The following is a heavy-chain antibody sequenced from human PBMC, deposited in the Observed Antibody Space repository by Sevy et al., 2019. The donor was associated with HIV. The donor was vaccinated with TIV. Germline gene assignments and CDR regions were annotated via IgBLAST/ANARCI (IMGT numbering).Heavy chain of an antibody. CDR2: FDPEDGET. D-gene: IGHD3-22*01. Sequence: ASVKVSCKVSGYTLTKLAMHWVRQAPGKGLEWMGTFDPEDGETIYAQKFQGRVTMTEDTSIDTAYMELSRLRSEDTAMFYCDIAKDYYDNSGSPFDYWGQGTLVTVSS. CDR1: GYTLTKLA. J-gene: IGHJ4*02. CDR3: DIAKDYYDNSGSPFDY. V-gene: IGHV1-24*01.